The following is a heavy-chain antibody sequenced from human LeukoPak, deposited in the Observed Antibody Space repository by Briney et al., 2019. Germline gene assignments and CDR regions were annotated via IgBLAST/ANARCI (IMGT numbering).Heavy chain of an antibody. CDR3: ARQRYGGYAFDY. CDR2: IWSDGNNK. D-gene: IGHD5-12*01. V-gene: IGHV3-33*01. Sequence: GRSLRLSCAASGFTFSSHGMHWVRQAPGKGLEWVAVIWSDGNNKYYVDSVKGRFTISRDNSKNTLSLQMDSLRAEDTAVYYCARQRYGGYAFDYWGQGTLVTVSS. J-gene: IGHJ4*02. CDR1: GFTFSSHG.